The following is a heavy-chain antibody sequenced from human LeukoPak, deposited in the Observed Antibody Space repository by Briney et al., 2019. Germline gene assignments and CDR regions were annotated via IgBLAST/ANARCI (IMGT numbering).Heavy chain of an antibody. Sequence: GGSLRLSCAASGFTFRYWMSWVRQAPGKGLEWVANIKQDGSEKYYVDSVKGRFTISRDNAKNSLYLQMNSLRAEDTAVYYCARLLVYNSGGEAFDHWGQGTLVTVSS. CDR1: GFTFRYW. J-gene: IGHJ4*02. CDR3: ARLLVYNSGGEAFDH. D-gene: IGHD1-20*01. V-gene: IGHV3-7*01. CDR2: IKQDGSEK.